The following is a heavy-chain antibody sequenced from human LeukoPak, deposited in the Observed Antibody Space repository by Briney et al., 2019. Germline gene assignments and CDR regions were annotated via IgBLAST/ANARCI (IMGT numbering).Heavy chain of an antibody. V-gene: IGHV4-39*01. D-gene: IGHD6-13*01. Sequence: PGGSLRLSCTVSGGSISSSSYYWGWIRQPPGKGLEWIGSIYYSGSTYYNPSLKSRVTISVDTSKNQFSLKLSSVTAADTAVYYCARRVGIAAVNWFDPWGQGTLVTVSS. J-gene: IGHJ5*02. CDR3: ARRVGIAAVNWFDP. CDR1: GGSISSSSYY. CDR2: IYYSGST.